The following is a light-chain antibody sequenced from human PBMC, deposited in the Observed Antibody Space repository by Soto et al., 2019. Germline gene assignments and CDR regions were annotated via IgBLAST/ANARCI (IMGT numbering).Light chain of an antibody. J-gene: IGKJ4*01. CDR2: DIS. V-gene: IGKV3D-20*01. CDR3: HQYGMLPLA. CDR1: QSIISTY. Sequence: EIVLTQSPGTLSLSPGERATLSCGASQSIISTYLAWYQQKPGLAPRLLIYDISTRATGIPDRFNVSGSGTDLTLSITRLEPEEFAVYYCHQYGMLPLAFGGGTKVEIK.